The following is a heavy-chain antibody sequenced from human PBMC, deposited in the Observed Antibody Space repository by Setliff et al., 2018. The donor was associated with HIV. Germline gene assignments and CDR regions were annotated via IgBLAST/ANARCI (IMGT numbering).Heavy chain of an antibody. Sequence: GGSLRLSCAASGFSFTDVWMNWVRQAPGKGLGWVGRIKSRTDGGATDYAAPVKGRFSISRDDSKKTLYLQMDSLKTEDTAMYYCVTVRTISGFKCLDSWGQGTLVTVSS. CDR2: IKSRTDGGAT. J-gene: IGHJ5*01. V-gene: IGHV3-15*01. CDR1: GFSFTDVW. CDR3: VTVRTISGFKCLDS.